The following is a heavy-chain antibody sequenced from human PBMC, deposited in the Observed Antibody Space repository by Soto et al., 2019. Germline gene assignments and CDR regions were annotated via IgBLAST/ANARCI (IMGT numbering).Heavy chain of an antibody. J-gene: IGHJ4*02. V-gene: IGHV3-30*18. CDR3: AKGPAGGDTHRSADY. D-gene: IGHD3-16*01. Sequence: GSLRLSCAASGFTFSNYGMHWVRQAPGKGLEWVAVIRNDGSNEYYADSVKGRFTISRDNPKHTLYLQMNSLRAEDTAVYYCAKGPAGGDTHRSADYWGQGALVTVSS. CDR1: GFTFSNYG. CDR2: IRNDGSNE.